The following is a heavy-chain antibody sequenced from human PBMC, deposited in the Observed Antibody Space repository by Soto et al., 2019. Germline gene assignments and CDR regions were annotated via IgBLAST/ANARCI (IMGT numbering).Heavy chain of an antibody. CDR2: IIPVFGTP. Sequence: QVQLVQSGAEVKKPGSSVKVSCKASGGSLSNYGISWVRQAPGQGLEWMGGIIPVFGTPNYAQKFQDRVTINADESTTTVYMEVRSLTSEDTAVYYCARGDATKIVVTTYYAMDVWGQGTTVTVSS. CDR1: GGSLSNYG. CDR3: ARGDATKIVVTTYYAMDV. D-gene: IGHD3-22*01. J-gene: IGHJ6*02. V-gene: IGHV1-69*12.